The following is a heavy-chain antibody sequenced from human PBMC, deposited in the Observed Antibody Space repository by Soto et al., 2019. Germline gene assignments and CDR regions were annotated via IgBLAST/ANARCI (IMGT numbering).Heavy chain of an antibody. CDR2: IYHSGST. J-gene: IGHJ4*02. V-gene: IGHV4-4*02. CDR3: ARVGHKFCCFDFDY. D-gene: IGHD3-9*01. Sequence: PSETLSLTCAVSGGSISNSNWWSWVRQPPGKGLEWIGNIYHSGSTNYNPSLKSRVTISIDKSNNQFSLKLSSVTAADTSVYYCARVGHKFCCFDFDYWGPGPLVTV. CDR1: GGSISNSNW.